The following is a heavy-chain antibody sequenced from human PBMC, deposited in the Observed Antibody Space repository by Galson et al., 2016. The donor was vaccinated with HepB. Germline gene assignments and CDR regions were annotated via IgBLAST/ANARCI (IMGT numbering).Heavy chain of an antibody. CDR2: ISTSSSPI. Sequence: SLRLSCAASGITFNTYNMVWVRQAPGKGLVWVSYISTSSSPISYRDSVKGRFTTSRDNTKNSLYLQLNSLRAEDTAVYYCARIIKTGTTSHFDYWGQGTLVTVSS. CDR1: GITFNTYN. D-gene: IGHD1-7*01. CDR3: ARIIKTGTTSHFDY. J-gene: IGHJ4*02. V-gene: IGHV3-21*01.